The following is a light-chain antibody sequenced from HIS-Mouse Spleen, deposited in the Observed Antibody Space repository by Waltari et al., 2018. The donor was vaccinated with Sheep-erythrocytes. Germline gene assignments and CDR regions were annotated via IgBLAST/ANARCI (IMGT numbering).Light chain of an antibody. J-gene: IGLJ3*02. CDR1: SSDVGGDNC. CDR2: EVS. V-gene: IGLV2-8*01. Sequence: QSALTQPPSASGSPGQSVTIPCTGTSSDVGGDNCVTWYHQHPGKAPKLMIYEVSKRPSGVPDRFSGSKSGNTASLTVSGLQAEDEADYYCSSYAGSNNWVFGGGTKLTVL. CDR3: SSYAGSNNWV.